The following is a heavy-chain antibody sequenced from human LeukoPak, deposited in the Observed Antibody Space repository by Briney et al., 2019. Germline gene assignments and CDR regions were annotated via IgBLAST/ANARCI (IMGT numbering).Heavy chain of an antibody. Sequence: GGSLRLSCAASGFTVSTNYMSWVRQAPGKGLEWVSVIYSDGITYYADSVKGRFTISRDNSKNTLYLQMNSLRAEDTAVYYCAKDALYCSSTSCGSDAFDIWGQGTMVTVSS. V-gene: IGHV3-66*01. D-gene: IGHD2-2*01. CDR2: IYSDGIT. J-gene: IGHJ3*02. CDR1: GFTVSTNY. CDR3: AKDALYCSSTSCGSDAFDI.